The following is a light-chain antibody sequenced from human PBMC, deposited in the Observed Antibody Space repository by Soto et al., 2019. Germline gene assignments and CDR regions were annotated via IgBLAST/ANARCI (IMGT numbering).Light chain of an antibody. CDR2: DAS. CDR1: QSVTSSY. J-gene: IGKJ1*01. V-gene: IGKV3-11*01. CDR3: QQRSNWPWT. Sequence: EMVMTQSPATLSVSPGERATLSCRASQSVTSSYLAWYQQKPGQAPRLLIYDASNRATGIPARFSGSGSGTDSTLTISSLEPEDFAVYYCQQRSNWPWTFGQGTKVDIK.